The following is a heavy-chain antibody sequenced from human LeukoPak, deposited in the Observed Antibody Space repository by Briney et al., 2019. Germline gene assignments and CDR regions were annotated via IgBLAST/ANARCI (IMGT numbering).Heavy chain of an antibody. J-gene: IGHJ4*02. CDR3: ARHLYFDY. CDR1: GFTVSSNY. CDR2: IYSGGNT. V-gene: IGHV3-53*01. Sequence: GGSLRLSCAASGFTVSSNYMSWVRQAPGKGLEWVSVIYSGGNTYYADFVKGRFTISRDNSKNTLYLQMNSLRAEDTAVYYCARHLYFDYWGQGTLVTVSS.